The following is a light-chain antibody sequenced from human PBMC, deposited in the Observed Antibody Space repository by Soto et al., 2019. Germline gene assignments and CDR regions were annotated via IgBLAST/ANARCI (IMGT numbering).Light chain of an antibody. CDR1: SSDVGGYNY. CDR2: DVS. J-gene: IGLJ2*01. V-gene: IGLV2-14*01. Sequence: QSVLTQPASVSGSPGQSITISCTGTSSDVGGYNYVSWYQQHPGKAPKLMIYDVSVRPSGVSYRFSGSKSGNTASLTISGLQAEDEAAYYCSSYTSSTTVVFGGGTQLTVL. CDR3: SSYTSSTTVV.